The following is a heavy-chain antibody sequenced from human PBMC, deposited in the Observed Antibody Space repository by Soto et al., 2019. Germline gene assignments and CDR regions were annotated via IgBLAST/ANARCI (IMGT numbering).Heavy chain of an antibody. CDR2: ISGGGDAT. CDR1: GFTFGNYA. Sequence: EVQLLESGGGLVQPGGSLRLSCAASGFTFGNYAFSWVRQAPGKGLEWVSVISGGGDATYYPDSVKGRFTTSRDNSKNTVFLRMNSLRAEDTDVSYGANKSLESITLPALYYFDSWGQGTLVTVSS. CDR3: ANKSLESITLPALYYFDS. V-gene: IGHV3-23*01. J-gene: IGHJ4*02. D-gene: IGHD1-1*01.